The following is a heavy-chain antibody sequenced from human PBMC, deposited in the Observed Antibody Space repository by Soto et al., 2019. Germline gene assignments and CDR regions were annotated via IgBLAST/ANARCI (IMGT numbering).Heavy chain of an antibody. Sequence: TLSLTCTVSGGSISSYYWSWIRQPPGKGLEWIGYIYYSGSTNYNPSLKSRVTISVDTSKNQFSLKLSSVTAADTAVYYCARSGYRYVQGPNWLDPWGQGTLVTVSS. CDR3: ARSGYRYVQGPNWLDP. V-gene: IGHV4-59*01. J-gene: IGHJ5*02. CDR1: GGSISSYY. D-gene: IGHD5-18*01. CDR2: IYYSGST.